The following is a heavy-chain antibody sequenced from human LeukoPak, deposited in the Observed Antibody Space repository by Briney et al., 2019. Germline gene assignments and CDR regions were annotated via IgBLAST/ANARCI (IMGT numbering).Heavy chain of an antibody. CDR2: IYYSGST. J-gene: IGHJ4*02. CDR3: ARVGGGNREIDY. D-gene: IGHD4-23*01. V-gene: IGHV4-61*01. CDR1: GGSISSSSYY. Sequence: PSETLSLTCTVSGGSISSSSYYWSWIRQPPGKGLEWIGYIYYSGSTNYNPSLKSRVTISVDTSKNQFSLKLSSVTAADTAVYYCARVGGGNREIDYWGQGTLVTVSS.